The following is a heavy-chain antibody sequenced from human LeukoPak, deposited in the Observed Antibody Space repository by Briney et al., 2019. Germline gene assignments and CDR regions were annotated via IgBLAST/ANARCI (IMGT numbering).Heavy chain of an antibody. CDR1: GVSISSYY. V-gene: IGHV4-59*08. D-gene: IGHD1-26*01. J-gene: IGHJ4*02. Sequence: SETLSLTCTASGVSISSYYWSWIRQPPGKGLEWTGYIFYSGNTIYNPSLRSRVTIPADTSKNHFSLRLRSVTAADTAVYYCARLAAISGSDYPDDWGQGTLVTVSS. CDR2: IFYSGNT. CDR3: ARLAAISGSDYPDD.